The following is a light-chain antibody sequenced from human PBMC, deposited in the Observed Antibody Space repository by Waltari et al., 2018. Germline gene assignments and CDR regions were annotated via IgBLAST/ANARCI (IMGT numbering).Light chain of an antibody. CDR3: QHYYDYPLT. J-gene: IGKJ4*01. CDR2: AVS. Sequence: IQMTQSPSALSASVCDRVTISCRASQRVYNNLAWYQQKPGKAPKLLLYAVSTLQSGIPSRFSGSGSGTQFTLTINNLQPEDSGTYICQHYYDYPLTFGGGTNVEI. V-gene: IGKV1-6*02. CDR1: QRVYNN.